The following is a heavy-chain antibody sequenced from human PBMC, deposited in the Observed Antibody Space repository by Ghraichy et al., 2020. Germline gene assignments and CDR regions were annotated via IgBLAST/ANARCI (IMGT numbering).Heavy chain of an antibody. V-gene: IGHV3-74*01. Sequence: LSLTCAASGLTFSSYWIHWVRQAPGKGLEWVSHIKTDGSTTNYADSVRGRFTISRDNAKNTLYLQMNSLRADDTAVYYCSTSPRADRGNYWGQGTLVTVSS. J-gene: IGHJ4*02. CDR1: GLTFSSYW. CDR2: IKTDGSTT. D-gene: IGHD3-10*01. CDR3: STSPRADRGNY.